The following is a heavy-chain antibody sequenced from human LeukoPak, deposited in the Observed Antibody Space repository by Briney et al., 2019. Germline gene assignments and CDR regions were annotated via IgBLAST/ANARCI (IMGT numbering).Heavy chain of an antibody. CDR3: TTVVGTGYYYYYMDV. CDR1: GFTFSNAW. Sequence: GGSLRLSRAASGFTFSNAWMSWVRQAPGKGLEWVGRIKSKTDGGTTDYAAPVKGRFTISRDDSKNTLYLQMNSLKTEDTAVYYCTTVVGTGYYYYYMDVWGKGTTVTVSS. V-gene: IGHV3-15*01. CDR2: IKSKTDGGTT. J-gene: IGHJ6*03. D-gene: IGHD1-14*01.